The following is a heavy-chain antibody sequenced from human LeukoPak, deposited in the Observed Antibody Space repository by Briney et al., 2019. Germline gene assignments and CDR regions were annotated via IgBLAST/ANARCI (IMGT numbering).Heavy chain of an antibody. CDR3: AKGKVADY. CDR2: ISDSGNNT. J-gene: IGHJ4*02. D-gene: IGHD2-15*01. Sequence: GGSLRLSCAASRFTFNNYAMSWVRQAPGKGLEWVSSISDSGNNTYYADSVKGRFTISRDNPKDTLYLQLNSLRAKDTAIYYCAKGKVADYWGQGTLVTVSS. V-gene: IGHV3-23*01. CDR1: RFTFNNYA.